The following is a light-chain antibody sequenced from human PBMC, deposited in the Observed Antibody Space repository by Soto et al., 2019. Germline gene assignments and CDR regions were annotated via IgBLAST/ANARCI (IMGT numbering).Light chain of an antibody. CDR2: GAS. CDR3: PQYGISALP. CDR1: QSVSSSY. J-gene: IGKJ4*01. V-gene: IGKV3-20*01. Sequence: IFLTLSPSTLSLSPGERASLSCLASQSVSSSYLAWYQQKPGQAPRLLIYGASSRATGIPDRFSGSGSGTDFTLTISRLEPEDFAVYYCPQYGISALPFGG.